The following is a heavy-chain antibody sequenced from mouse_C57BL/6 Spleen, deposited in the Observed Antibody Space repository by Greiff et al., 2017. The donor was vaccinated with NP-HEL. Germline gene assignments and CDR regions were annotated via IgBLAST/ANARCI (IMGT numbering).Heavy chain of an antibody. J-gene: IGHJ1*03. CDR1: GYTFTDYN. CDR2: INPNNGGT. D-gene: IGHD3-3*01. CDR3: ARWGGTVDWYFDV. V-gene: IGHV1-18*01. Sequence: VQLQQSGPELVKPGASVKIPCKASGYTFTDYNMDWVKQSHGKSLEWIGDINPNNGGTIYNQKFKGKATLTVDKSSSTAYMELRSLTSEDTAVYYCARWGGTVDWYFDVWGTGTTVTVSS.